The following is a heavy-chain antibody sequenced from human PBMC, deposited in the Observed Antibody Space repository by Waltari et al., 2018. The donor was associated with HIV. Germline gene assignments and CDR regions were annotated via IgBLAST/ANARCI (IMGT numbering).Heavy chain of an antibody. CDR1: VSGFNTYY. Sequence: QVQLVQSGAEVKKPGASVKVSCKTSVSGFNTYYIHGARQAPGRGLEWMGLFDMKTCVTSYAQAFQGRVTMAGDASISTASLELSSLTSDDTATYYCARDPQRKDGYNFDSWGQGTLVTVSS. D-gene: IGHD5-12*01. V-gene: IGHV1-2*06. CDR3: ARDPQRKDGYNFDS. J-gene: IGHJ4*02. CDR2: FDMKTCVT.